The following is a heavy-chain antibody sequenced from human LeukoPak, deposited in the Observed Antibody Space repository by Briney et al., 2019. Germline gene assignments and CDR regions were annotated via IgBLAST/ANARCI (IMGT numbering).Heavy chain of an antibody. CDR1: GFTFSSYL. J-gene: IGHJ3*02. CDR3: ARVGGSNAFDI. V-gene: IGHV3-74*01. D-gene: IGHD1-26*01. Sequence: SGGSLRLSCAASGFTFSSYLVHWVRQAPGKGLVWVSRINSDGSSTSYVDSVKGRFTISRDNAKNTPSLQMNSLRAEDTAVYYCARVGGSNAFDIWGQGTMVIVSS. CDR2: INSDGSST.